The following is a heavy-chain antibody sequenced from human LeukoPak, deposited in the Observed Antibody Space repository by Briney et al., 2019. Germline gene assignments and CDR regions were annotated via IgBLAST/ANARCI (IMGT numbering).Heavy chain of an antibody. V-gene: IGHV3-23*01. CDR1: GCTFSSYA. CDR3: PKTGYSSSWFLFDY. CDR2: ISGSGGST. J-gene: IGHJ4*02. Sequence: PGGSLRLSCAASGCTFSSYAMSWVRQAPGKGREWVSAISGSGGSTYYADSVKGRFTISRDNSKNTLYLQMNSLRAEDTAVYHCPKTGYSSSWFLFDYWGQGTLVTVSS. D-gene: IGHD6-13*01.